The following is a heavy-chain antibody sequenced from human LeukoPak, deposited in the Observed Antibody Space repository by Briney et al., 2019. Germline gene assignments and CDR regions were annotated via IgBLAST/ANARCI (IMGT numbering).Heavy chain of an antibody. J-gene: IGHJ4*02. CDR2: IYYSGST. Sequence: SETLSLTCTVSGGSISSSSYYWGWIRQPPGKGLEWIGSIYYSGSTYYNPSLKSRVTISVDTSKNQFSLKLSSVTAADTAVYYCARQFDVEGPAASLFDYWGQGTLVTVSS. CDR3: ARQFDVEGPAASLFDY. CDR1: GGSISSSSYY. V-gene: IGHV4-39*01. D-gene: IGHD2-2*01.